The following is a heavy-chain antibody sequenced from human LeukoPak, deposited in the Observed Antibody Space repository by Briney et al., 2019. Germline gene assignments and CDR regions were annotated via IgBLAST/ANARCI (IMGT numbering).Heavy chain of an antibody. V-gene: IGHV1-69*04. CDR3: ASYGSGSYYSMFDY. J-gene: IGHJ4*02. D-gene: IGHD3-10*01. CDR1: GGTFSSYA. Sequence: SVKVSCKASGGTFSSYAISWVRQAPGQGLEWMGRTIPILGIANYAQKFQGRVTITADKSTSTAYMELSSLRSEDTAVYYCASYGSGSYYSMFDYWGQGTLVTVSS. CDR2: TIPILGIA.